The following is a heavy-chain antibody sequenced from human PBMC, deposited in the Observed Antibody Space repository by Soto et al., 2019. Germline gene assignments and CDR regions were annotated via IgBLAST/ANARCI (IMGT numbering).Heavy chain of an antibody. Sequence: GGSLRLSCAASGFTFSSYAMSWVRQAPGKGLEWVSAIRGSGDITHYAESVKGRFTISRDNSKITLYLQMNSLRADDTAIYYCAKSRSIGPNCSGDSFFAYWGKGTQVTAPS. CDR1: GFTFSSYA. CDR2: IRGSGDIT. CDR3: AKSRSIGPNCSGDSFFAY. V-gene: IGHV3-23*01. D-gene: IGHD3-10*02. J-gene: IGHJ4*02.